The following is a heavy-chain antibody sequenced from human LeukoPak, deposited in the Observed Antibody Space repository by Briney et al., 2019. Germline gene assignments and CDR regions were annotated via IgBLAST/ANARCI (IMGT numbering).Heavy chain of an antibody. V-gene: IGHV4-59*08. CDR3: ARSEQLWPGDY. D-gene: IGHD5-18*01. Sequence: PSETLSLTCTVSGGSISSHYWSWIRQPPGKGLEWIGYIYYSGSTNYNPSLKSRVTISVDTSKNQFSLKLSSVTAADTAVYYCARSEQLWPGDYWGQGTLVTVSS. CDR2: IYYSGST. J-gene: IGHJ4*02. CDR1: GGSISSHY.